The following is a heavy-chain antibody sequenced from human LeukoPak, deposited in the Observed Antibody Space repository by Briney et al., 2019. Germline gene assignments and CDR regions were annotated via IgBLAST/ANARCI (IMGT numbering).Heavy chain of an antibody. CDR2: MFYSAST. CDR3: ARGFSGKQWPTRKSSDGMDV. J-gene: IGHJ6*02. V-gene: IGHV4-39*07. D-gene: IGHD6-19*01. CDR1: GDSISSGDYH. Sequence: SETLSLTCTVSGDSISSGDYHWGWIRQPPGKGLEWIGNMFYSASTYSNPSLKSRVTISVDTSKNQFSLKLNSVTAADTAVYYCARGFSGKQWPTRKSSDGMDVWGQGTTVIVSS.